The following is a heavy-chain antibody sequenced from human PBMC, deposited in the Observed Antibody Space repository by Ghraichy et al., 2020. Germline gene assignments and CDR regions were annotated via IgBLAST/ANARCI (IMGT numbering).Heavy chain of an antibody. Sequence: QTLSLTCTVSGGSISSYYWSWIRQPPGKGLEWIGYIYYSGSTNYNPSLKSRVTISVDTSKNQFSLKLSSVTAADTAVYYFARHVSTAAGSPHFDYWGQGTRVTVSS. V-gene: IGHV4-59*08. CDR1: GGSISSYY. J-gene: IGHJ4*02. CDR2: IYYSGST. CDR3: ARHVSTAAGSPHFDY. D-gene: IGHD6-13*01.